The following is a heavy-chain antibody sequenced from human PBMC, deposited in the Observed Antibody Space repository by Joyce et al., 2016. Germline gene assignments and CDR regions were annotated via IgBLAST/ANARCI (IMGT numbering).Heavy chain of an antibody. CDR1: GYDFNNYW. Sequence: EVQLVQSGAEVKKPGESLKISCKASGYDFNNYWIVWVRQMPGKGLEWMGITWPGDSDTRYNPAFQGQVTISVDKTQTTAYLQWNNVTASDTAKYYCARRALTCTLLKCHLDTWGQGTQVTVSS. CDR2: TWPGDSDT. J-gene: IGHJ5*02. V-gene: IGHV5-51*01. CDR3: ARRALTCTLLKCHLDT. D-gene: IGHD5/OR15-5a*01.